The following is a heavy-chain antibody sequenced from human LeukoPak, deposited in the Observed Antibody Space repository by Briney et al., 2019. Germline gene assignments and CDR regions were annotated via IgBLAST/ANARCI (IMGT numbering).Heavy chain of an antibody. D-gene: IGHD3-22*01. V-gene: IGHV3-15*01. J-gene: IGHJ5*02. CDR3: STVGVYYYDH. CDR1: RLTFSSAW. CDR2: IRSKSHGGTT. Sequence: GGSLRLSCTPSRLTFSSAWMTWVRLAPGGGLEWVGRIRSKSHGGTTDYAEPVKGRFIISRDDSKNTVYLQMNSLKTEDTGDYFCSTVGVYYYDHWGQGTQVTVSS.